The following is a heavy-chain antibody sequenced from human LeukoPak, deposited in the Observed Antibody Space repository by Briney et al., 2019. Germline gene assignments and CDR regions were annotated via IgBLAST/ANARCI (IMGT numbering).Heavy chain of an antibody. D-gene: IGHD6-19*01. CDR2: IYYSGST. V-gene: IGHV4-39*07. Sequence: PSETLSLTCTVSGGSISSSSYYWGWIRQPPGKGLEWIGSIYYSGSTYYNPSLKSRVTISVDTSKNQFSLKLSSVTAADTAVYYCARALPSSGWSPIYYGMDVWGQGTTVTVSS. J-gene: IGHJ6*02. CDR3: ARALPSSGWSPIYYGMDV. CDR1: GGSISSSSYY.